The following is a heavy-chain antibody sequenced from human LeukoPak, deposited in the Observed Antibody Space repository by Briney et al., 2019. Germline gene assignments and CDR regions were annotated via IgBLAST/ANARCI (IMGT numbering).Heavy chain of an antibody. J-gene: IGHJ4*02. V-gene: IGHV3-30*18. CDR1: GFTFSSYG. CDR3: AKVGSFDY. Sequence: GGSLRLSCAASGFTFSSYGVHWVRQAPGKGLEWVAVISYDGSNKYYADSVKGRFTISRDNSKNTLYLQMNSLRAEDTAVYYCAKVGSFDYWGQGTLVTVSS. D-gene: IGHD1-26*01. CDR2: ISYDGSNK.